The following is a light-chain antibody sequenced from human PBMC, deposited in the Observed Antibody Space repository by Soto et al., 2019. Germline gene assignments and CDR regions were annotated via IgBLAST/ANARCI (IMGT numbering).Light chain of an antibody. CDR2: GTP. CDR3: QQYGSLVT. Sequence: EIVLTQSPGTLSLSPGERATLSCRASQSVSSSYLAWYQHKPGRAPRLLIDGTPSRATGIPDRFSGSGSGTDFTLTISRLEPEDLAVYYCQQYGSLVTFGQGTKVDIK. V-gene: IGKV3-20*01. J-gene: IGKJ1*01. CDR1: QSVSSSY.